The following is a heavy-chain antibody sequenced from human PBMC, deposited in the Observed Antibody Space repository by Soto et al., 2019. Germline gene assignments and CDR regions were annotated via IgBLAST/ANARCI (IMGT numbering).Heavy chain of an antibody. Sequence: SETLSLTCAVSDDSITTSWWSWVRQPPGKGLEWIGEVYHGGYTNYNPFLESRVSISVDLSKNQFSLNLRSVTAADTAVYYCAKNGAYALDYWGQGTLVTVSS. CDR1: DDSITTSW. J-gene: IGHJ4*02. V-gene: IGHV4-4*02. CDR3: AKNGAYALDY. D-gene: IGHD2-21*01. CDR2: VYHGGYT.